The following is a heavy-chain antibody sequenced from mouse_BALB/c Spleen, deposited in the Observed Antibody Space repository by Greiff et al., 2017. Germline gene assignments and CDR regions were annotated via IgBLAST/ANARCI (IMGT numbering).Heavy chain of an antibody. CDR1: GFTFGSFG. V-gene: IGHV5-17*02. D-gene: IGHD2-2*01. CDR2: ISSGSSTI. Sequence: EVNLVESGGGLVQPGGSRKLSCAASGFTFGSFGMHWVRQAPEKGLEWVAYISSGSSTIYYADTVKGRFTISRDNPKNTLFLQMTSLRSEDTAMYYCASRGYYDAMDYWGQGTSVTVSS. CDR3: ASRGYYDAMDY. J-gene: IGHJ4*01.